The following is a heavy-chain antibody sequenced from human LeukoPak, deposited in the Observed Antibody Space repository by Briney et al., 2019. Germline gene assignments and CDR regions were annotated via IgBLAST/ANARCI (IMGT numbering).Heavy chain of an antibody. Sequence: GGSLRLSCAASGFTVSSNYMSWVRQAPGKGLEWVSVIYDGGRTYYADSVKGRFTISRDDSRNTLYLQMDSLRAEDTAVYYCARTDTSGYYSVDWGQGTLVTVSS. V-gene: IGHV3-66*01. D-gene: IGHD3-22*01. CDR3: ARTDTSGYYSVD. CDR1: GFTVSSNY. CDR2: IYDGGRT. J-gene: IGHJ4*02.